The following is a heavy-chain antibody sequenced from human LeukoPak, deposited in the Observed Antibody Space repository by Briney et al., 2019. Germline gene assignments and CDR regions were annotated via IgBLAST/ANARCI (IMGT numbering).Heavy chain of an antibody. V-gene: IGHV1-69*04. D-gene: IGHD2-15*01. CDR1: GGTFSSYA. CDR2: IIPILGIA. Sequence: SVKVSCKASGGTFSSYAISWVRQAPGQGLEWMGKIIPILGIANYAQKFQGRVTIIADKSTSTAYMELSSLRSEDTAVYYCARGYCSGGSCYAPFDYWGQGTLVTVSS. CDR3: ARGYCSGGSCYAPFDY. J-gene: IGHJ4*02.